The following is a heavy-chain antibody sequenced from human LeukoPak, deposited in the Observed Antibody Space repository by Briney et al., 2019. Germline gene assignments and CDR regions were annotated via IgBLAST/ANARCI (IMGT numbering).Heavy chain of an antibody. D-gene: IGHD2-2*01. CDR1: GGSISSYY. Sequence: SETLSLTCTVSGGSISSYYWSWIRQPPGKGLEWIGYIYYSGSTNYNPSLKSRVTISVDTSKNQFSLKLSSVTAADTAVYYCVRGTVVVPAAIRTGYYYYMDVWGKGTTVTVSS. CDR2: IYYSGST. V-gene: IGHV4-59*12. CDR3: VRGTVVVPAAIRTGYYYYMDV. J-gene: IGHJ6*03.